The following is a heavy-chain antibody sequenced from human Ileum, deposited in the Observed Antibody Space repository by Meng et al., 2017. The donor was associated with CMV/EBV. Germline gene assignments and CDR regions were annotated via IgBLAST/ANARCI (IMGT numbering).Heavy chain of an antibody. CDR3: AGGDSGYVLN. Sequence: LSCATSGFTFRRSWLRWVRQAPGEGLVWVSRVNTDESYTTYADSVKGRFTISRDNAKNTLYLQMSSLRPEDTAVYYCAGGDSGYVLNWGQGTLVTVSS. CDR2: VNTDESYT. CDR1: GFTFRRSW. J-gene: IGHJ4*02. V-gene: IGHV3-74*01. D-gene: IGHD3-22*01.